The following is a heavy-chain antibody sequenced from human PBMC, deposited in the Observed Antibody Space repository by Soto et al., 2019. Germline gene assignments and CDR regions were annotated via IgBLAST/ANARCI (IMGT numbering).Heavy chain of an antibody. Sequence: VQLLESGGGLVQPGGSLRLSCAASGFTFSNYAMNWVRQAPGKGLEWVSVISGSGATTYYADSMKGRFTISRDNSKNTVYLQMNSLRAEDTAVYYCARDPGGNSYGFDDWGQGTLVTVSS. CDR1: GFTFSNYA. D-gene: IGHD5-18*01. CDR2: ISGSGATT. J-gene: IGHJ4*02. V-gene: IGHV3-23*01. CDR3: ARDPGGNSYGFDD.